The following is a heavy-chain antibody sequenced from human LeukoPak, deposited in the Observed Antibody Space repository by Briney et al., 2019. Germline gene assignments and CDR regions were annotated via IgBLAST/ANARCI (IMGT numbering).Heavy chain of an antibody. CDR1: RFTLSNYW. D-gene: IGHD6-19*01. V-gene: IGHV3-7*01. CDR3: ARQRGSGCLDY. J-gene: IGHJ4*02. Sequence: PGGSLRLSCAASRFTLSNYWMSWVRQAPGKGLEWVANMKQDGSETYYVDSVKGRFTISRDNAKNSLSLQMNSLRAEDTAVYYCARQRGSGCLDYWGQGTLVTVSS. CDR2: MKQDGSET.